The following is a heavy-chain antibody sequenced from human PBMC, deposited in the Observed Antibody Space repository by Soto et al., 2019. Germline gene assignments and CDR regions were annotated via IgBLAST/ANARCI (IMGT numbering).Heavy chain of an antibody. J-gene: IGHJ4*02. Sequence: SETLSLTCTVSGGSISVEHYHWTWIRQPPGKGLEWIGYIYYSGSTNYNPSLKSRVTISVDTSKNQFSLKLSSVTAADTAVYYCARGAAAGLDYWGQGTLVTVSS. V-gene: IGHV4-61*01. D-gene: IGHD6-13*01. CDR2: IYYSGST. CDR3: ARGAAAGLDY. CDR1: GGSISVEHYH.